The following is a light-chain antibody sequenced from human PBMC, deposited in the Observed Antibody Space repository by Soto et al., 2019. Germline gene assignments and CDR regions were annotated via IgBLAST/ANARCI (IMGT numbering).Light chain of an antibody. V-gene: IGKV1-5*01. CDR1: QSISSW. Sequence: DIQMTQSPSTLSASVGDRVTITCRASQSISSWLAWYQQKPGKAPKLLIYDTSSLESGVPSRFSGSGSGTEFTLSISCLQPDGFAIYYCQQYSSYWTFGQGTKVEIK. CDR2: DTS. J-gene: IGKJ1*01. CDR3: QQYSSYWT.